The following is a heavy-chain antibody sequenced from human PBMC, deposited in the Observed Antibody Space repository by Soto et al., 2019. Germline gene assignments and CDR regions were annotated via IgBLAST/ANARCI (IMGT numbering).Heavy chain of an antibody. J-gene: IGHJ4*02. V-gene: IGHV3-23*01. Sequence: EVQLLESGGGLVQPGVSLRLSCAASGFTFADFSMTWVRQAPGKGLEWISTIAASGISTYYADSVKGRFTISRENSKKMFYLQMKSLRADDTAVYYCESLAIFYQRTAMSDSWGQGTLVKVSS. D-gene: IGHD5-18*01. CDR1: GFTFADFS. CDR2: IAASGIST. CDR3: ESLAIFYQRTAMSDS.